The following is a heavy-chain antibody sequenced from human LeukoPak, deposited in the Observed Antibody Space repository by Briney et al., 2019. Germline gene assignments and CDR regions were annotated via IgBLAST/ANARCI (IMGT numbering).Heavy chain of an antibody. Sequence: PSETLSLTCAVYGGSFSGYYWTWIRQSPGKGLEWIGYIYYSGSTNYNPSLKSRVTISVDTSKNQFSLKLSSVTAADTAVYYCARARATKGYYDILTGYYTPYYYYYYMDVWGKGTTVTISS. CDR3: ARARATKGYYDILTGYYTPYYYYYYMDV. CDR1: GGSFSGYY. D-gene: IGHD3-9*01. CDR2: IYYSGST. J-gene: IGHJ6*03. V-gene: IGHV4-59*01.